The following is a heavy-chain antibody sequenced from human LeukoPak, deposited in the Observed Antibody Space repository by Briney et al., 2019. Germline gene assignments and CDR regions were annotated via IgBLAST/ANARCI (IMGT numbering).Heavy chain of an antibody. CDR2: VYGSGTT. Sequence: PSETLSLTCAVSGDSITSDYYWVWIRQPPGKGLEWIGNVYGSGTTYYNPSLKSRVTMSVDTATDQFSLKLISVTAADTAVYYCARGHTLAVDRREGDPFDIWGQGTMVIVS. V-gene: IGHV4-38-2*01. CDR1: GDSITSDYY. CDR3: ARGHTLAVDRREGDPFDI. J-gene: IGHJ3*02. D-gene: IGHD4-23*01.